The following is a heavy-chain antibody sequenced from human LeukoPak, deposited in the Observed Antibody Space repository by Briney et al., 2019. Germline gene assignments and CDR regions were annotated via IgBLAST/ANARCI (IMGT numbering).Heavy chain of an antibody. CDR2: VIHSGGT. V-gene: IGHV4-34*12. J-gene: IGHJ2*01. CDR1: GVSFSDYY. Sequence: PSEILSLTCAVYGVSFSDYYCSWIRQTPGKGLEWIGEVIHSGGTNLNPSLKSRVTISIETSKNQFSLKLSSVTAADTAVYYCARAPDSSGYYWYFDLWGRGTLVTVSS. CDR3: ARAPDSSGYYWYFDL. D-gene: IGHD3-22*01.